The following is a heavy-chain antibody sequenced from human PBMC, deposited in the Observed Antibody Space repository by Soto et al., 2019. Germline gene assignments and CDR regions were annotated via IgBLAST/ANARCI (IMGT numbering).Heavy chain of an antibody. D-gene: IGHD4-17*01. J-gene: IGHJ4*02. CDR3: ARRLYGDYDY. V-gene: IGHV1-18*01. Sequence: ASVKVSCKASGYSFTTSGITWVRQAPGQGLEWMGWVSTYNGNTNYAQKLQDRVTLTTDTSTSTAYMELRSLRSDDTAIYYCARRLYGDYDYWGQGTLVTVSS. CDR1: GYSFTTSG. CDR2: VSTYNGNT.